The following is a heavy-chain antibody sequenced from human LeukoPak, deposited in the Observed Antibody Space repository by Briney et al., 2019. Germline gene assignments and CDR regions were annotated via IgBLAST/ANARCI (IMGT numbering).Heavy chain of an antibody. D-gene: IGHD6-19*01. CDR2: ISAYNGNT. V-gene: IGHV1-18*04. Sequence: ASVKVSCKASGYTFTGYYMHWVRQAPGQGLEWMGWISAYNGNTNYAQKLQGRVTMTTDTSTSTAYMELRSLRSDDTAVYYCAREQWPTDYWGQGTLVTVSS. CDR3: AREQWPTDY. CDR1: GYTFTGYY. J-gene: IGHJ4*02.